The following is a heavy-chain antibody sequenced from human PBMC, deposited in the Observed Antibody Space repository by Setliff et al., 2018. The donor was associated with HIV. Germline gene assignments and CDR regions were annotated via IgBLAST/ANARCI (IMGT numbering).Heavy chain of an antibody. CDR2: ISSTGAA. CDR3: ARGGKRAFDI. CDR1: GDSINSHF. Sequence: SETLSLTCTVSGDSINSHFWTWIRQSPRKGLEWIGYISSTGAAWYNTSLKSRVTMSIDTSKIHFSLTLSSVSGADTALYFCARGGKRAFDIWGQGAMVTVSS. V-gene: IGHV4-59*11. J-gene: IGHJ3*02.